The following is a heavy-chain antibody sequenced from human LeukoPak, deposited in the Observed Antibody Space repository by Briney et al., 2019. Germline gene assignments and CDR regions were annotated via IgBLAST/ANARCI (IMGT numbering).Heavy chain of an antibody. J-gene: IGHJ4*02. CDR2: ISYDGSNK. D-gene: IGHD1-26*01. Sequence: GGSLRLSCAASGFTLSSYAMHWVRQAPGKGLEWVAVISYDGSNKYYADSVKGRFTISRDNSKNTLYLQMNSLRAEDTAVYYCARGPLRGKAFDYWGQGTLVTVSS. V-gene: IGHV3-30*04. CDR1: GFTLSSYA. CDR3: ARGPLRGKAFDY.